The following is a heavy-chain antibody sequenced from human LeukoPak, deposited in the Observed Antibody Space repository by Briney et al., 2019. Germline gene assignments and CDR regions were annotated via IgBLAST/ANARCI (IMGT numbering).Heavy chain of an antibody. J-gene: IGHJ4*02. CDR1: EFTLRSFW. D-gene: IGHD2-15*01. Sequence: GGSLRPPFEAPEFTLRSFWMYWVGQAPGKGLVWVSRVYTDGSIASYADYVKGRFTISRDNAKNTLHLQMNSLRAEDTAVYYCAREVAGGLDYWGQGTLVAVSS. CDR2: VYTDGSIA. V-gene: IGHV3-74*01. CDR3: AREVAGGLDY.